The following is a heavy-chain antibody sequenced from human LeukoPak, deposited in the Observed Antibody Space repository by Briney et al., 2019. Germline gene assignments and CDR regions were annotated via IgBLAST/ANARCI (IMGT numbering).Heavy chain of an antibody. D-gene: IGHD3-10*02. J-gene: IGHJ6*04. V-gene: IGHV3-48*03. CDR3: AELGITMIGGV. CDR1: GFTFAEFG. Sequence: GGSLRLSCTASGFTFAEFGLSWVRQAPGKGLEWVSYISSSGSTIYYADSVKGRFTISRDNAKNSLYLQMNSLRAEDTAVYCCAELGITMIGGVWGKGTTVTISS. CDR2: ISSSGSTI.